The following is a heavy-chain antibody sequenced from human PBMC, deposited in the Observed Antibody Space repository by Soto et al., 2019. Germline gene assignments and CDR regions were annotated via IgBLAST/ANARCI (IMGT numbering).Heavy chain of an antibody. V-gene: IGHV3-30-3*01. CDR2: ISYDGSNK. CDR3: STTTRDHDYGGISGLGY. J-gene: IGHJ4*02. Sequence: QVQLVESGGGVVQPGRSLRLSCAASGFTFSSYAMHWVRQAPGKGLEWVAVISYDGSNKYYADSVKGRFTISRDNSKNTLYLQMNSLRAEDTAVYYCSTTTRDHDYGGISGLGYWGQGTLVTVSS. D-gene: IGHD4-17*01. CDR1: GFTFSSYA.